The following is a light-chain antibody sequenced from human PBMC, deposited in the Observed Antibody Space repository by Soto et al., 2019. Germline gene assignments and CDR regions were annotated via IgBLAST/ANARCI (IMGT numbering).Light chain of an antibody. CDR3: QHYNSYSEA. CDR1: QTISSW. CDR2: KAS. Sequence: DNQCTHSPASLSGSVGDKVTITCRASQTISSWLAWYQQKPGKAPKLLIHKASTLKSGVPSRFSGSGSGTEFTLTISSLQPDDFATYYCQHYNSYSEAFGQGTKVDIK. J-gene: IGKJ1*01. V-gene: IGKV1-5*03.